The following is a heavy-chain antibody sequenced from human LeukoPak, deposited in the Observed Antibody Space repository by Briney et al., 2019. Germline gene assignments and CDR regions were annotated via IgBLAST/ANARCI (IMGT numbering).Heavy chain of an antibody. CDR3: AKDLKQLVRTAAGY. CDR2: ISYDGSNK. V-gene: IGHV3-30*18. Sequence: GGSLRLSCAASGFTFSSYGMHWVRQAPGKGLEWVAVISYDGSNKYYADSVKGRFTTSRDNSKNTLYLQMNSLRAEDTAVYYCAKDLKQLVRTAAGYWGQGTLVTVPS. J-gene: IGHJ4*02. D-gene: IGHD6-13*01. CDR1: GFTFSSYG.